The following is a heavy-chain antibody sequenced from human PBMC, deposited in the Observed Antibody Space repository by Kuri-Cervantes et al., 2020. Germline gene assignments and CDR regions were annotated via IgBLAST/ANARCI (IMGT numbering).Heavy chain of an antibody. V-gene: IGHV3-7*01. D-gene: IGHD5-18*01. CDR2: IKQDGSEK. CDR3: ARDWYSYGYESPFDY. J-gene: IGHJ4*02. CDR1: GFTFSSYW. Sequence: GESLKISCAASGFTFSSYWMSWVRQAPGKGLEWVANIKQDGSEKYYVDSVKGRFTISRDNAKNTLYLQMNSLRAEDTAVYYCARDWYSYGYESPFDYWGQGTLVTVSS.